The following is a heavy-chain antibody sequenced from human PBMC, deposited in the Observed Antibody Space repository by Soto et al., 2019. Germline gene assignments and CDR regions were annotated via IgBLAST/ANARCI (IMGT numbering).Heavy chain of an antibody. V-gene: IGHV3-23*01. J-gene: IGHJ4*02. CDR2: LFGNGGGI. Sequence: EVQLLESGGGLVQPGGSLSLSCAASGFTFSTYALSWVRQAPGKELEWVSGLFGNGGGISYADSVKGRFTISRDNSNDILYLQMHSLGVEDTAVYYGAKARHPDGLCPVDHWGQGTLVTVSS. CDR3: AKARHPDGLCPVDH. D-gene: IGHD2-8*01. CDR1: GFTFSTYA.